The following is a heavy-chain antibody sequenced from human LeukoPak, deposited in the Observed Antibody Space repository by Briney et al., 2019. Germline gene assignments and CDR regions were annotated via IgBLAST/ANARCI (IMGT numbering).Heavy chain of an antibody. CDR1: GVSFNIHG. J-gene: IGHJ4*02. Sequence: GGSLRLSCAASGVSFNIHGMTWVRQAPGNGLEWVATIGNSGTYIHYGDSVKGRFTISRDTAKSSLYLQMNSLRVEDTAIYYCTRDGVAWSRDYWGQGTLVTVSS. CDR2: IGNSGTYI. V-gene: IGHV3-21*01. D-gene: IGHD2-8*01. CDR3: TRDGVAWSRDY.